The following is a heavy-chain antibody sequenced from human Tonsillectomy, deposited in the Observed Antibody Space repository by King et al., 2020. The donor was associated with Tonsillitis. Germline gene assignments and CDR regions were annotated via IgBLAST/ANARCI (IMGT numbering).Heavy chain of an antibody. CDR2: INPNSGDT. J-gene: IGHJ5*01. CDR1: GYTFTDYY. V-gene: IGHV1-2*02. Sequence: QLVQSGAEVKKPGASVKVSCKASGYTFTDYYIHWVRQAPGHGLEWMGWINPNSGDTNYAQKFQGSVAMTRDTSLSTAYMELTSLTSDDTAVYYCARDLLEAVAVYFFASWGQGTLVTVSS. CDR3: ARDLLEAVAVYFFAS. D-gene: IGHD6-19*01.